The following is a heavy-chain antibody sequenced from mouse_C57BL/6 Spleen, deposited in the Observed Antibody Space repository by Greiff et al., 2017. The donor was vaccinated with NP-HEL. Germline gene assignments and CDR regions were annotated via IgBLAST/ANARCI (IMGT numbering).Heavy chain of an antibody. V-gene: IGHV1-85*01. CDR2: IYPRDGST. CDR3: ARGDYYGSSYWYFDV. D-gene: IGHD1-1*01. Sequence: QVQLQQPGPELVKPGASVKLSCKASGYTFTSYDINWVKQRPGQGLEWIGWIYPRDGSTKYNEKFKGKATLTVDTSSSTAYMELHSLTSEDSAVYFCARGDYYGSSYWYFDVWGTGTTVTVSS. CDR1: GYTFTSYD. J-gene: IGHJ1*03.